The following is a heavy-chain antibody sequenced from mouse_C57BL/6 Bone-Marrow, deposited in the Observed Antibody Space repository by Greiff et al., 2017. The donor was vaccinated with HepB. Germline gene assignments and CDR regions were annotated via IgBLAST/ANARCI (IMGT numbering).Heavy chain of an antibody. J-gene: IGHJ3*01. Sequence: VQLQQSGTVLARPGASVKMSCKTSGYTFTSYWMHWVKQRPGQGLEWIGAIYPGNSDTSYNQKFKGKAKLTAVTSASTAYMELSSLTNEDSAVYYCTLLLRYPAWFAYWGQGTLVTVSA. CDR2: IYPGNSDT. V-gene: IGHV1-5*01. D-gene: IGHD1-1*01. CDR1: GYTFTSYW. CDR3: TLLLRYPAWFAY.